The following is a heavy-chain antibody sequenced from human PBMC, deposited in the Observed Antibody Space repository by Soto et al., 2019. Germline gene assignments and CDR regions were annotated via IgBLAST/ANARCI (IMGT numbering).Heavy chain of an antibody. Sequence: QVQLVQSGAEVVKPGASVRVSCKTSGHTFSSYGFTWVRQAPGQGLEWMGWISAYNGNTNYAQKFQGRVTVTTDTSTSTAYMELRSLRSDDTAVYYRARALYCSGGSCYFDHWGQGTLVTVSS. CDR1: GHTFSSYG. D-gene: IGHD2-15*01. CDR3: ARALYCSGGSCYFDH. V-gene: IGHV1-18*01. CDR2: ISAYNGNT. J-gene: IGHJ4*02.